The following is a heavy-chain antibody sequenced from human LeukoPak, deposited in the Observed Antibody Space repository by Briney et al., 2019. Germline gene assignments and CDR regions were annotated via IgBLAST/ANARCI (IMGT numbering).Heavy chain of an antibody. J-gene: IGHJ4*02. CDR1: GYSFTSYW. CDR3: ARLGRGGMATILSYYFDY. V-gene: IGHV5-51*01. CDR2: IYPGDSDT. D-gene: IGHD5-24*01. Sequence: GESLKISCKGSGYSFTSYWIGWVRQMLGKGLEWMGIIYPGDSDTRYSPSFQGQVTISADKSISTAYLQWSSLKASDTAMYYCARLGRGGMATILSYYFDYWGQGTLVAVSS.